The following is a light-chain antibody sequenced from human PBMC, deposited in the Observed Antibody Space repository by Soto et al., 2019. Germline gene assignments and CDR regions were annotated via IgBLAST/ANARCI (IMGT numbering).Light chain of an antibody. CDR2: GAS. Sequence: EIVLTQSPGTLSLSPGERATLSCRASQSVSSSYLAWYQQKPGQAPRLLIYGASSRATGIPDRFSGSGSGTDCTLTISRLEPEESAVYYCQQYGSSPYTFGQGTKLEIK. J-gene: IGKJ2*01. CDR1: QSVSSSY. CDR3: QQYGSSPYT. V-gene: IGKV3-20*01.